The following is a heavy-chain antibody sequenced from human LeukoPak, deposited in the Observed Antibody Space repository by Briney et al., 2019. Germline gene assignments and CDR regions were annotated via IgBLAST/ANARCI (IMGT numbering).Heavy chain of an antibody. D-gene: IGHD3-3*01. Sequence: SETLSLTCSVSDYSISSGYYWGWIPQPPGKGLEWIGTIYHSGSIYYNPSLKSRVTISVDTSKNQFSLKLSSVTAADTAVYYCARDRPLLGAWSWFDPWGQGTLVTVSS. V-gene: IGHV4-38-2*02. CDR2: IYHSGSI. J-gene: IGHJ5*02. CDR1: DYSISSGYY. CDR3: ARDRPLLGAWSWFDP.